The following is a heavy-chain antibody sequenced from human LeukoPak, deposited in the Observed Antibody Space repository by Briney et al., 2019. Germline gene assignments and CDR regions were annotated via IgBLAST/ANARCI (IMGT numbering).Heavy chain of an antibody. J-gene: IGHJ4*02. CDR3: ARVYLERLTAGYFDH. CDR2: ISDDGRHN. CDR1: GFTFSTYA. V-gene: IGHV3-30*04. Sequence: GGSLRLSCAVSGFTFSTYAMNWVRQAPGKGLEWVAVISDDGRHNYYADSVKGRFTISRDNSKSTLYLQMNSLRDDDSAAYFCARVYLERLTAGYFDHWGQGTQVTVSP. D-gene: IGHD2-8*01.